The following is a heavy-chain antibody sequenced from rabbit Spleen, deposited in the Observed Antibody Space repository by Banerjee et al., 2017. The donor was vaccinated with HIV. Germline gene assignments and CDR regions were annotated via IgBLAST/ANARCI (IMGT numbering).Heavy chain of an antibody. V-gene: IGHV1S45*01. CDR3: ARDLVGVIGWNFYL. D-gene: IGHD2-1*01. Sequence: QEQLVESGGGLVKPEGSLTLSCTASGFSFSNKAVMCWVRQAPGKGLEWIGCINASTGKPVYATWASGRFTISRTSSTTVTLRMTSLTAADRATYFCARDLVGVIGWNFYLWGPGTLVTVS. J-gene: IGHJ4*01. CDR1: GFSFSNKAV. CDR2: INASTGKP.